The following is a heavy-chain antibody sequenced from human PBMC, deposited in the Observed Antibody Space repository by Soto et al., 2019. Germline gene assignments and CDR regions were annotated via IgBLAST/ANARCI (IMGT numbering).Heavy chain of an antibody. V-gene: IGHV1-69*13. J-gene: IGHJ4*02. D-gene: IGHD6-19*01. Sequence: GASVKVSCKASGGTFSSYAISWVRQAPGQGLEWMGGIIPIFGTANYAQKFQGRDTITADESTSTAYMELSSLRSEDTAVFYCASSHSSGWYWLAEGEDYWGQGTLVTVSS. CDR1: GGTFSSYA. CDR2: IIPIFGTA. CDR3: ASSHSSGWYWLAEGEDY.